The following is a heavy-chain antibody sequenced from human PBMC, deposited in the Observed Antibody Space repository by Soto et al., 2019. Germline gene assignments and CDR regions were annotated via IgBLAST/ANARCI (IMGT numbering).Heavy chain of an antibody. V-gene: IGHV3-23*01. J-gene: IGHJ6*02. Sequence: GGSLRLSCAASGITFSSYGMNWVRQAPGKGLEWVSGISDSGTSTYYADSVKGRFTISRDNTRNILSLQMNTLRADDTAVYYRAVVAVTTSVRAWDYYGLYVWGQGTTVTVSS. CDR2: ISDSGTST. CDR1: GITFSSYG. CDR3: AVVAVTTSVRAWDYYGLYV. D-gene: IGHD6-19*01.